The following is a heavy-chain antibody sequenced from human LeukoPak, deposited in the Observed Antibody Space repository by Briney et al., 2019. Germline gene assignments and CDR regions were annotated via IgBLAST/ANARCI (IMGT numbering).Heavy chain of an antibody. J-gene: IGHJ4*02. D-gene: IGHD4-17*01. CDR2: INHSGST. V-gene: IGHV4-34*01. Sequence: SETLSLTCAVYGGSFSGYYCSWIRQPPGKGLEWIGEINHSGSTNYNPSLKSRVTISVDTSKNQFSLKLSSVTAADTAVYYCARVSDDYGDYYFDYWGQGTLVTVSS. CDR3: ARVSDDYGDYYFDY. CDR1: GGSFSGYY.